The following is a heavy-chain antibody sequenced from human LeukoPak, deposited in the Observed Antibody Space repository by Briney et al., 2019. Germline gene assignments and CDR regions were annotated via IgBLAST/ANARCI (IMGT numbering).Heavy chain of an antibody. Sequence: SDTLSLTCAVSGYSISSSNWWGWIRQPPGKGLEWIGYIYYSGSTHYNPSLKSRVTMSVDTSKNQFSLKLSSVTAVDTAVYYCARSPPPTGTTWFDPWGQGTLVTVSS. J-gene: IGHJ5*02. CDR2: IYYSGST. CDR3: ARSPPPTGTTWFDP. CDR1: GYSISSSNW. D-gene: IGHD1-1*01. V-gene: IGHV4-28*01.